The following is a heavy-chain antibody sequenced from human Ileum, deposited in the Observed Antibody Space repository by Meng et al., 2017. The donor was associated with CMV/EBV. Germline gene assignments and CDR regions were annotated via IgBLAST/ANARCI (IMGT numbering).Heavy chain of an antibody. D-gene: IGHD2-21*02. CDR3: ARDLVVVTAPGDS. J-gene: IGHJ4*02. CDR2: ISGNNGNT. Sequence: KASGYTFTDNFMYWVRQAPGQGLEWMGRISGNNGNTRYARKFQGRVTMTRDTSTSTVYMELDRLTSDDTAVYYCARDLVVVTAPGDSWGQGTLVTVSS. CDR1: GYTFTDNF. V-gene: IGHV1-2*06.